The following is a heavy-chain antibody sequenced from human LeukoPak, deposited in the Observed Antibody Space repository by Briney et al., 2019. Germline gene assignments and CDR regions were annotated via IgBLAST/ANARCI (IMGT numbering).Heavy chain of an antibody. V-gene: IGHV3-74*01. D-gene: IGHD6-13*01. Sequence: GGSLRLLCAASGFTFSTYFMHWVRQAPGKGLVCVSRINQDGSTTNYADSVKGRFTISRDNANHTVYLQLNRLRAEDTAVYYCAGAGYRNGFDYWGQGTLVTVSS. J-gene: IGHJ4*02. CDR2: INQDGSTT. CDR3: AGAGYRNGFDY. CDR1: GFTFSTYF.